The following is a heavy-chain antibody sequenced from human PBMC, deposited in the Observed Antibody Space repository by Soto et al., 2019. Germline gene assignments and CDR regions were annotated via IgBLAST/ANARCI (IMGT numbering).Heavy chain of an antibody. D-gene: IGHD2-15*01. Sequence: GESLKISCKGSGYSFTSYWIAWVRQVPGKGLELMGVIYPGDSDIRYSPSFQGQVTISADKSISTAYLQWSSLKASDTAMYYCARQGPVVGLSGQDGFDLWGQGTLVTVSS. J-gene: IGHJ5*02. CDR1: GYSFTSYW. CDR3: ARQGPVVGLSGQDGFDL. CDR2: IYPGDSDI. V-gene: IGHV5-51*01.